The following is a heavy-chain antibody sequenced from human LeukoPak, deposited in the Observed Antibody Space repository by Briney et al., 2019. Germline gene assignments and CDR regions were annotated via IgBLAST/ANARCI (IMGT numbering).Heavy chain of an antibody. J-gene: IGHJ4*02. CDR3: ARAAATYDILTGYPSLYFDY. Sequence: SQTLSLTCAISGDSVSSNSAAWNWIRQSPSRGLEWLGRTYYRSKWYNYYAVSVKSRITINPDTSKNQFSLQLNSVTPEDTAVYYCARAAATYDILTGYPSLYFDYWGQGTLVTVSS. V-gene: IGHV6-1*01. CDR1: GDSVSSNSAA. D-gene: IGHD3-9*01. CDR2: TYYRSKWYN.